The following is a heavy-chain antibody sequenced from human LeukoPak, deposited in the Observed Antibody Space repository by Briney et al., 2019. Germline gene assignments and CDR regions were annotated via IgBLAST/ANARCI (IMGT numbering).Heavy chain of an antibody. J-gene: IGHJ4*02. Sequence: SETLSLTCSVSGGSLSTYSWSWVRQSPGKGLEWIGYIYYGGTTNYNPSLKSRVTISADTAKNQFSLRLRSVTAADTAIYYCARDTTLASGMQHWGQGTLVTVSS. D-gene: IGHD1-1*01. CDR3: ARDTTLASGMQH. CDR2: IYYGGTT. CDR1: GGSLSTYS. V-gene: IGHV4-59*01.